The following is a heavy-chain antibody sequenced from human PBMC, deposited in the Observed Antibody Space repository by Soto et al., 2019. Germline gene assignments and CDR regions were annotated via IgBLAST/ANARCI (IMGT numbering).Heavy chain of an antibody. CDR1: GGPFSSHT. J-gene: IGHJ2*01. CDR3: ARPDFGDYWYFDL. V-gene: IGHV1-69*08. D-gene: IGHD4-17*01. CDR2: ILPALGTT. Sequence: QDQLVQSGAEVKKPGSSVKVSCKAFGGPFSSHTFSWVRQAPRQGLDWMGRILPALGTTTYAQKFHGIVTITADESVTPVYMELNSLRNEDTAVYYCARPDFGDYWYFDLWGRGTLVTVSS.